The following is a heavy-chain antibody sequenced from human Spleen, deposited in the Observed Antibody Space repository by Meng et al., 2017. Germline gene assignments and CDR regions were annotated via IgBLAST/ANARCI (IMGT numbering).Heavy chain of an antibody. J-gene: IGHJ4*02. CDR2: INHSGST. D-gene: IGHD3-16*01. CDR3: ARSPSAWGGGETSDY. Sequence: QVQVQQWGSGLLKPSETLSLTCAFYGGSFSAYDWSWIRQPPGKGLEWLGQINHSGSTNDNPSLKSRVTISVDTSKNQFSLKLSSVTAADTAVYYCARSPSAWGGGETSDYWGQGTLVTVSS. CDR1: GGSFSAYD. V-gene: IGHV4-34*01.